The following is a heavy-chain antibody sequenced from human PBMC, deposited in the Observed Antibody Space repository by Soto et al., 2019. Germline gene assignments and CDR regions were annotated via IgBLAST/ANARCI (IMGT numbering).Heavy chain of an antibody. Sequence: EVQLVESGGGLVQPGGSLRLSCAASGFTVSSNYMSWVRQAPGKGLEWVSVIYSGGSTYYADSVKGRFTISRDNSKNTLYLQMNSLRAEDTAVYYCAGGHGGNFEYFQHWGQGTLVTVSS. CDR2: IYSGGST. D-gene: IGHD2-21*02. CDR3: AGGHGGNFEYFQH. J-gene: IGHJ1*01. CDR1: GFTVSSNY. V-gene: IGHV3-66*01.